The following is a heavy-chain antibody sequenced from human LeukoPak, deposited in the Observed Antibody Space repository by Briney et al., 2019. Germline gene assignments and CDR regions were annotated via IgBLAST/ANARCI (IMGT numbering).Heavy chain of an antibody. V-gene: IGHV4-34*01. CDR1: GGSFSSYY. CDR3: ARGFMITFGGVIAHFDY. Sequence: SETLSLTCAVYGGSFSSYYWSWIRQPPGKGLEWIGEINHSGSTNYNPSLKSRVTISVDTSKNQFSLKLSSVTAADTAVYYCARGFMITFGGVIAHFDYWGQGTLVTVSS. CDR2: INHSGST. D-gene: IGHD3-16*02. J-gene: IGHJ4*02.